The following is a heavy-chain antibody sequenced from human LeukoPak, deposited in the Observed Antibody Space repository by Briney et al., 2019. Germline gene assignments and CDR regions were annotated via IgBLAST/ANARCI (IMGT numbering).Heavy chain of an antibody. CDR2: VSYGGSNK. D-gene: IGHD3-10*01. CDR3: ARVERSSRVHYFDY. Sequence: GTSLRLSCAASGFTFESYTIHWVRQAPGKGLEWVALVSYGGSNKYYIDSVKGRFTISRDNSKNTLYLQMKFLRAEDTAVYYCARVERSSRVHYFDYWGQGTLVTVSS. J-gene: IGHJ4*02. CDR1: GFTFESYT. V-gene: IGHV3-30-3*01.